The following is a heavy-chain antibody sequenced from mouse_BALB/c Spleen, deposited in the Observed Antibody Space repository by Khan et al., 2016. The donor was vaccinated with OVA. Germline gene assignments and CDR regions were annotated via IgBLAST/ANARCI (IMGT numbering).Heavy chain of an antibody. D-gene: IGHD1-1*01. J-gene: IGHJ2*01. CDR2: ISYCGVT. CDR3: ARGNYYGYYFDY. V-gene: IGHV3-2*02. Sequence: QLEESGPGLVKPSQSLSLTCTVTGYSITSCYAWNWIRHFPGNILEWMVYISYCGVTSYNPSLKSRITITRDTSKNQFFMELTSLTTEDTATYYCARGNYYGYYFDYWGQGTTLTVSA. CDR1: GYSITSCYA.